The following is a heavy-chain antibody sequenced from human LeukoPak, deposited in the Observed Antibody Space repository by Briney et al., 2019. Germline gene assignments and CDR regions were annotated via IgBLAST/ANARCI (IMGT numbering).Heavy chain of an antibody. J-gene: IGHJ5*02. CDR2: IHYSGST. D-gene: IGHD6-6*01. CDR1: GGSISSSGHH. V-gene: IGHV4-39*01. CDR3: RRYSTSSGWFDP. Sequence: PSETLSLTCTVSGGSISSSGHHWGWIRQPPGKGLEWIGNIHYSGSTYYNPSLNSRVTISVDTSKNQFSLKLSSVTAADTAVYYSRRYSTSSGWFDPWGQGTLVTVSS.